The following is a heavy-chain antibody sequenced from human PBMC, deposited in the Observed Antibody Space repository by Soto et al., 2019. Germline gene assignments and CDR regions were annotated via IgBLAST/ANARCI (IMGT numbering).Heavy chain of an antibody. CDR1: GFTFDNCA. Sequence: EVQLVESGGGLVQPGRSLRLSCSASGFTFDNCAMHWVRQAPGKGLEWVSGISWDSTTVGYADSVKGRFTIYRDDAKNSLYLQMNSLRREDTALYYCVQGRYPTMATPLDHWGQGTLVTGSS. CDR2: ISWDSTTV. CDR3: VQGRYPTMATPLDH. J-gene: IGHJ5*02. D-gene: IGHD1-1*01. V-gene: IGHV3-9*01.